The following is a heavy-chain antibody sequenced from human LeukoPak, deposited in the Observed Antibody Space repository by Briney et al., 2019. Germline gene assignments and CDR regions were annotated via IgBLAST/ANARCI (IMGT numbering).Heavy chain of an antibody. D-gene: IGHD4-23*01. Sequence: QPGGSLRLSCAVSGFNVSANYMSWVRQAPGKVLEWVSLIYSDDTTLYADSVKGRFTISRDISKNTLYLQMNSLRAEDTAMYYCARRAGGYSHPYDYWGQGILVTVSS. V-gene: IGHV3-53*01. CDR1: GFNVSANY. J-gene: IGHJ4*02. CDR2: IYSDDTT. CDR3: ARRAGGYSHPYDY.